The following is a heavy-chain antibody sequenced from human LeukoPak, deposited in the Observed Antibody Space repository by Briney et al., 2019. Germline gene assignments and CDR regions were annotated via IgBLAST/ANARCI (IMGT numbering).Heavy chain of an antibody. J-gene: IGHJ4*02. D-gene: IGHD3-10*01. CDR2: ISYDGSNK. Sequence: PGRSLRLSCAASGFTFSSYAMKWVRQAQGKGMEWVAVISYDGSNKYYADSVEGRFTISRDNSKNTLYLQMNSLRAEDTAVYYCARGFSITMVRGVDYWGQGTLVTVSS. CDR1: GFTFSSYA. V-gene: IGHV3-30*04. CDR3: ARGFSITMVRGVDY.